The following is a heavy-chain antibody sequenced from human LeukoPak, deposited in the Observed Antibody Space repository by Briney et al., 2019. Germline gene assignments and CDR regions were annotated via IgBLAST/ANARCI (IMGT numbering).Heavy chain of an antibody. Sequence: PSETLSLTRAVSGGSISSTNWWSWVRQSPGKGLEWIGSIYYSGSTYYNPSLKSRVTISVDTSKNQFSLKLSSVTAADTAVYYCARDVVAAPGTWDYWGQGTLVTVSS. D-gene: IGHD6-13*01. CDR1: GGSISSTNW. CDR2: IYYSGST. V-gene: IGHV4-4*02. CDR3: ARDVVAAPGTWDY. J-gene: IGHJ4*02.